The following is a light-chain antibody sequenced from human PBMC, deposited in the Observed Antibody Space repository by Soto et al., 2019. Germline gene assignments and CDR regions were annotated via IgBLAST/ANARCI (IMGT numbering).Light chain of an antibody. J-gene: IGLJ1*01. CDR2: DVN. CDR1: SSDVGAYTF. Sequence: QSALTQPASVSGSPGQSITISCTGTSSDVGAYTFVSWYQQHPDKVPKLMIFDVNRRPSGVSDRFSGSKSGNTASLTISGLQLEDEADYYCSSYTSSSTHVFGSGTKVTVL. CDR3: SSYTSSSTHV. V-gene: IGLV2-14*03.